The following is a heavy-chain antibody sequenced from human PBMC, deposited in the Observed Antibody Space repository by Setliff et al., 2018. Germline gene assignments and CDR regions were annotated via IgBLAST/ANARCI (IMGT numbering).Heavy chain of an antibody. Sequence: GGSLRLSCTASGFDFGVYGMSWIRQAPGKGLEWVSGLSWNGDDTGYADSVKGRFTISRDNAKNSLYLQMNSLRREDTAVYYCAKDSDYDFLTGSYMDVWGKGTTVTVSS. V-gene: IGHV3-20*04. D-gene: IGHD3-9*01. J-gene: IGHJ6*03. CDR1: GFDFGVYG. CDR2: LSWNGDDT. CDR3: AKDSDYDFLTGSYMDV.